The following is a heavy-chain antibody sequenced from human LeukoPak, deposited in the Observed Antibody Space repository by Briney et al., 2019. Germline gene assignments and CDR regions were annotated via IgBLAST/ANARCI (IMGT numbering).Heavy chain of an antibody. D-gene: IGHD1-14*01. CDR2: IYTSGST. J-gene: IGHJ6*03. CDR3: ARDPPGGYYYYMDV. V-gene: IGHV4-4*07. CDR1: GGSISSYY. Sequence: SETLSLTCTGSGGSISSYYWSWIRQPAGKGLEWIGRIYTSGSTNYNPSLKSRVTMSVDTSKNQFSLKLSSVTAADTAVYYCARDPPGGYYYYMDVWGKGTTVTVSS.